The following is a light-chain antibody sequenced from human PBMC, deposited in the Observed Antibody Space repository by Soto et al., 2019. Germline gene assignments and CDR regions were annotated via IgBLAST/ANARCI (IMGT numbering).Light chain of an antibody. CDR3: QQYDKWPLT. J-gene: IGKJ4*01. CDR2: GAS. V-gene: IGKV3D-15*01. CDR1: HSVDSN. Sequence: EIVMTQSPGTLSVSTGQGATLSCRASHSVDSNLAWYQQKPGQAPRLLIYGASTRPTGIPDRFSGSGSGTEFTLTISSLQSEDFAVYCCQQYDKWPLTFGGGTKVDIK.